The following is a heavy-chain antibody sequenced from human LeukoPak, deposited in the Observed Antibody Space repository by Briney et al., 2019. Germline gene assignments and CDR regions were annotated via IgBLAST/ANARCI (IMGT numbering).Heavy chain of an antibody. CDR2: VSGNNGNT. D-gene: IGHD1-1*01. CDR3: ARDFYHSGTNWYDVFDV. Sequence: GASVTVSCKASGYTFTTYGISWVRQAPGQGLEWMGWVSGNNGNTNYAQKLQDRVTMTTDTSTNTAYMELRSLRSDDTAVYYCARDFYHSGTNWYDVFDVWGQGTMVTVSS. CDR1: GYTFTTYG. V-gene: IGHV1-18*01. J-gene: IGHJ3*01.